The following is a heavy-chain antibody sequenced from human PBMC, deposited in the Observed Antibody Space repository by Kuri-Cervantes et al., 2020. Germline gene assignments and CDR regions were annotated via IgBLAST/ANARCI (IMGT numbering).Heavy chain of an antibody. D-gene: IGHD3-3*01. CDR1: GYTFTSYG. CDR3: ASGVGSPTYFDY. Sequence: SVKVCCKASGYTFTSYGISWVRQAPGQGLEWMGGIIPIFGTANYAQKFQGRVTITADESTSTAYMELSSLRSEDTAVYYCASGVGSPTYFDYWGQGTLVTVSS. CDR2: IIPIFGTA. J-gene: IGHJ4*02. V-gene: IGHV1-69*13.